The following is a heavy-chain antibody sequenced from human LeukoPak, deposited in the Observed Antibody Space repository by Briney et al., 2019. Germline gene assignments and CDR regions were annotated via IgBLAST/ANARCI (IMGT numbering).Heavy chain of an antibody. CDR3: GRDVGP. CDR2: IYSGGTT. J-gene: IGHJ5*02. CDR1: GFTVSNNY. V-gene: IGHV3-53*01. Sequence: GGSLRLSCAASGFTVSNNYPNWVRQAPGKGLEWVSVIYSGGTTYYANSVKGRFTISRDSSKNTMYLQMNSLRVEDTAMYYCGRDVGPWGQGTLVTVSS.